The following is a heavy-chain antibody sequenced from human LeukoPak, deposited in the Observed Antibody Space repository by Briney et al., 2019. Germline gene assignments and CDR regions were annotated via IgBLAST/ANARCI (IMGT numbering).Heavy chain of an antibody. CDR3: ARGGDGYNYFIDY. D-gene: IGHD5-24*01. CDR2: ISSSSYI. V-gene: IGHV3-21*01. CDR1: GFTFSSYS. Sequence: GGSLRLSCAASGFTFSSYSMNWVRQAPGKGLEWVSSISSSSYIYYADSVKGRFTISRGNAKNSLYLQMNSLRAEDTAVYYCARGGDGYNYFIDYWGQGTLVTVSS. J-gene: IGHJ4*02.